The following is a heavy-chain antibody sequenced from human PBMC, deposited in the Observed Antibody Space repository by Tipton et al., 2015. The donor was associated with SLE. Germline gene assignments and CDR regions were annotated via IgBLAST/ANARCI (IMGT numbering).Heavy chain of an antibody. CDR2: IYYSGST. D-gene: IGHD2-2*01. J-gene: IGHJ5*02. CDR1: GGSISSYY. V-gene: IGHV4-59*12. Sequence: TLSLTCTVSGGSISSYYWSWIRQPPGKGLEWIGYIYYSGSTNYNPSLKSRVTISVDTSKNQFSLKLSSVTAADTAVYYCASQTRYQLLNWFDPWGQGTLVTVSS. CDR3: ASQTRYQLLNWFDP.